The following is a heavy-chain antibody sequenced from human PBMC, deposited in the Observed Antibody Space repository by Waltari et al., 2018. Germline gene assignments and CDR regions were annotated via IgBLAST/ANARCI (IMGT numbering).Heavy chain of an antibody. CDR2: IIPIFGTA. CDR3: ARGFPADYGMDV. CDR1: GGTFRSYP. J-gene: IGHJ6*02. V-gene: IGHV1-69*12. Sequence: QVQLVQSGAEVKKTGSSVTVSCKASGGTFRSYPYRWVRQAPGQGLEWMGGIIPIFGTANYAQKFQGRVTITADESTSTAYMELSSLRSEDTAVYYCARGFPADYGMDVWGQGTTVTVSS.